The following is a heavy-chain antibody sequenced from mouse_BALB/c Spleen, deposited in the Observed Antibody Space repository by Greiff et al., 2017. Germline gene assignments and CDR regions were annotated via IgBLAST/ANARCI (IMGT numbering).Heavy chain of an antibody. J-gene: IGHJ1*01. Sequence: VQLQQSGAELAKPGASVKMSCKASGYTFTSYWMHWVKQRPGQGLEWIGYINPSTGYTEYNQKFKDKATLTADKSSSTAYMQLSSLTSEDSAVYYCARADGSDWYFDVWGAGTTGTVSS. CDR3: ARADGSDWYFDV. V-gene: IGHV1-7*01. CDR1: GYTFTSYW. CDR2: INPSTGYT. D-gene: IGHD2-3*01.